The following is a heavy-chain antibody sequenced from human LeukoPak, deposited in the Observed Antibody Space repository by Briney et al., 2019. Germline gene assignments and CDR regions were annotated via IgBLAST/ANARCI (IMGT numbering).Heavy chain of an antibody. CDR1: GFTFSSYA. Sequence: PGGSLRLSCAASGFTFSSYAMSWVRQAPGKGLEWVSAISGSGGSIYYADSVKGRFTISRDNSKNTLYLQMNSLRAEDTAVYYCAKSYDSSGYYPLEYWGQGTLVTVS. CDR2: ISGSGGSI. D-gene: IGHD3-22*01. J-gene: IGHJ4*02. V-gene: IGHV3-23*01. CDR3: AKSYDSSGYYPLEY.